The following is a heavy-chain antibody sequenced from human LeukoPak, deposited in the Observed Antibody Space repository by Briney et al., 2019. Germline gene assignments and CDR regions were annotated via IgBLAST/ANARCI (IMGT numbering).Heavy chain of an antibody. CDR2: IYSGGST. CDR1: GFPVSSNY. CDR3: ANDPIGGPPAEDY. Sequence: GSLRLSCAASGFPVSSNYMSWVRQTPGKGLEWVSVIYSGGSTYYADSVKGRFTISRDNSKNTLYLQMNSLRAEEPAVYNCANDPIGGPPAEDYWGQGTLVTVSS. J-gene: IGHJ4*02. V-gene: IGHV3-66*02. D-gene: IGHD4-23*01.